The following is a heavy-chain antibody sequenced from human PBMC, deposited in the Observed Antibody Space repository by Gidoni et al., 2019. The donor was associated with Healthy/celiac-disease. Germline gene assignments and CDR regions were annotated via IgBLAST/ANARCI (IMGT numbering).Heavy chain of an antibody. Sequence: QVQLVESGGGVVQPGRSLRLSCAASGFTFSSYGMHWVRQAPGKGLEWVAVIWYDGSNKYYADSVKGRFTISRDNSKNTLYLQMYSLRAEDTAVYYCARTSGYYFDYWGQGTLVTVSS. CDR3: ARTSGYYFDY. CDR1: GFTFSSYG. CDR2: IWYDGSNK. J-gene: IGHJ4*02. V-gene: IGHV3-33*01. D-gene: IGHD3-22*01.